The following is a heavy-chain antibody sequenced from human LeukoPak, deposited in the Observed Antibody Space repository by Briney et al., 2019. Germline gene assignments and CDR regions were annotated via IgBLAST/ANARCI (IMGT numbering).Heavy chain of an antibody. CDR3: ARVPILRFLEWSYYMDV. V-gene: IGHV1-69*01. J-gene: IGHJ6*03. CDR2: IIPIFGTA. Sequence: SVKVSCKASGGTFSSYAISWVRQAPGQGLEWMGGIIPIFGTANYARKFQGRVTITADESTSTAYMELRSLRSDDTAVYYCARVPILRFLEWSYYMDVWGKGTTVTVSS. D-gene: IGHD3-3*01. CDR1: GGTFSSYA.